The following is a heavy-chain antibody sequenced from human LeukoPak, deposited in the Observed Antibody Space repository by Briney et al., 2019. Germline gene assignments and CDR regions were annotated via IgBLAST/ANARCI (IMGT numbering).Heavy chain of an antibody. V-gene: IGHV3-53*01. Sequence: GGSLRLSCAASGFTFSSYSMNWVRQAPGKGLEWVSVIYSGGDTYYADSVKGRFTISRDNSKNTLYLQMNSLRGEDTAMYYCARVLSLAYFDYWGQGTLVTVSS. CDR3: ARVLSLAYFDY. J-gene: IGHJ4*02. D-gene: IGHD3-16*01. CDR2: IYSGGDT. CDR1: GFTFSSYS.